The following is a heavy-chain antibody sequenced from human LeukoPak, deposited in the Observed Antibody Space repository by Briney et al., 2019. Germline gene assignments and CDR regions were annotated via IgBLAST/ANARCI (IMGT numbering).Heavy chain of an antibody. J-gene: IGHJ3*02. Sequence: PGGSLRLSCEASGFTFSSYEMNWVRQAPGKGLEWISFITSSGSPIYYADSVKGRFTISRDNAKNSLYLQMNSLRAEDTAIYHCARCPYSGRSFDIWGQGTMVTVSS. V-gene: IGHV3-48*03. CDR1: GFTFSSYE. CDR2: ITSSGSPI. D-gene: IGHD1-26*01. CDR3: ARCPYSGRSFDI.